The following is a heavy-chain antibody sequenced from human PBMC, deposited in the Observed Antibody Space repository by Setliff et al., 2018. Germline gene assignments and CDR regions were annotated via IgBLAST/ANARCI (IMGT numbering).Heavy chain of an antibody. J-gene: IGHJ4*02. CDR2: IYIGGSA. CDR3: ARNNTGLNTFDY. CDR1: GGSISSYY. Sequence: SETLSLTCTVSGGSISSYYWSWIRQPAGKGLEWIGHIYIGGSANYNPSLKSRVTMSIDTSKNQFSLKLSSVPAADTAVYYCARNNTGLNTFDYWGQGTPVTVSS. D-gene: IGHD2-8*02. V-gene: IGHV4-4*07.